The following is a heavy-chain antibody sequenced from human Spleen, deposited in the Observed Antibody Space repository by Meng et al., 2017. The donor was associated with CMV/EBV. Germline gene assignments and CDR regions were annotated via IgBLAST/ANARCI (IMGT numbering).Heavy chain of an antibody. V-gene: IGHV3-49*04. CDR1: GFTFGDYA. D-gene: IGHD4-11*01. CDR3: NSRTTVTTLIDY. J-gene: IGHJ4*02. CDR2: IRSKAYGGTT. Sequence: GESLKISCTASGFTFGDYAMSRVRQAPGKGLEWVGFIRSKAYGGTTEYAASVKGRFTISRDDSKSIAYLQMNSLKTEDTAVYYCNSRTTVTTLIDYWGQGTLVTVSS.